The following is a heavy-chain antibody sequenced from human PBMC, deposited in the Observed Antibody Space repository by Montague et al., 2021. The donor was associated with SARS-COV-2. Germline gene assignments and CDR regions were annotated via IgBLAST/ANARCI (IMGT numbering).Heavy chain of an antibody. J-gene: IGHJ5*02. CDR3: ARGPRITMIVVVITDIWFDP. D-gene: IGHD3-22*01. CDR2: INHSGST. Sequence: ETLSLTCAVYGGSVSDYYWSWIRQPPGKGLEWIGEINHSGSTNXNPSLKSRVTTSVDTSKNQFSLKLTSVTAADTAVYYCARGPRITMIVVVITDIWFDPWGQGTLVTVSS. CDR1: GGSVSDYY. V-gene: IGHV4-34*01.